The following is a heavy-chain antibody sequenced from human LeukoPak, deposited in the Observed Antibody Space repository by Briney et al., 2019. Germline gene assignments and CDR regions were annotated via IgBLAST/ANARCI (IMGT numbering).Heavy chain of an antibody. CDR2: ISSTGTYM. CDR1: GFTFSNYA. CDR3: ARDPVRGALDGFDI. V-gene: IGHV3-21*01. Sequence: PGGSLRLSCAASGFTFSNYAMSWVRQAPGKGLEWVSGISSTGTYMYYADSVKGRFTISRDNAKNSLYLQMNSLRAEDTAVYYCARDPVRGALDGFDIWGQGTMVTVSS. D-gene: IGHD3-10*01. J-gene: IGHJ3*02.